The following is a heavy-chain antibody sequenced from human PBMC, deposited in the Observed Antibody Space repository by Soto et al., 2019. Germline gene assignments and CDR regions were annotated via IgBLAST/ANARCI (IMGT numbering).Heavy chain of an antibody. CDR2: IYYSGST. D-gene: IGHD6-19*01. Sequence: SETLSLTCTVSGGSISSGGYYWSWIRQHPXKGLEWIGYIYYSGSTYYNPSLKSRVTISVDTSKNQFSLKLSSVTAADTAVYYCAREPGIAVAGTRYYYGMDVWGQGTTVTVSS. V-gene: IGHV4-31*03. CDR3: AREPGIAVAGTRYYYGMDV. CDR1: GGSISSGGYY. J-gene: IGHJ6*02.